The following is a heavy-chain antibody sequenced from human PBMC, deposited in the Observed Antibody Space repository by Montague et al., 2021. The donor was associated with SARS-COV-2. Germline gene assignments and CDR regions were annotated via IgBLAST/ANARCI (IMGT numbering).Heavy chain of an antibody. CDR1: GFTFSSYE. CDR2: ISSSGSTI. J-gene: IGHJ4*02. Sequence: SLRLSCAASGFTFSSYEMNWVRQAPGKGLEWVSYISSSGSTIYNADSVKGRFTISRDNAKNSLYLQMNSLRAEDTAVYYCASRAPTRIVLVLYAIGGYFDYWGQGTLVTVSS. V-gene: IGHV3-48*03. CDR3: ASRAPTRIVLVLYAIGGYFDY. D-gene: IGHD2-8*01.